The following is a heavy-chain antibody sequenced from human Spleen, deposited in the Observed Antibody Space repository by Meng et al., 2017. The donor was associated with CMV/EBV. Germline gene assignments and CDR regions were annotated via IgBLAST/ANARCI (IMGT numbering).Heavy chain of an antibody. CDR2: IRYDGSNK. CDR1: GFTFSSYG. V-gene: IGHV3-30*02. J-gene: IGHJ5*02. Sequence: GESLKISCAASGFTFSSYGMHWVRQAPGKGLVWVAFIRYDGSNKYYADSVKGRFTISRDNSKNTPYLQMNSLRAEDTAVYYCAKDSGFSSSRENWFDPWGQGTLVTVSS. CDR3: AKDSGFSSSRENWFDP. D-gene: IGHD6-13*01.